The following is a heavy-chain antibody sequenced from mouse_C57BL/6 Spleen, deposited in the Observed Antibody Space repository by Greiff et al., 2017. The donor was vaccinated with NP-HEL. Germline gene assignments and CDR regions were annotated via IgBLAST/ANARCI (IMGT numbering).Heavy chain of an antibody. J-gene: IGHJ2*01. CDR1: GYAFSSSW. D-gene: IGHD1-1*02. V-gene: IGHV1-82*01. Sequence: QVQLKQSGPELVKPGASVKISCKASGYAFSSSWMNWVKQRPGKGLEWIGRIYPGDGDTNYNGKFKGKATLTADKSSSTAYMQLSSLTSEDSAVYFCARERRYGSPFDYWGQGTTLTVSS. CDR2: IYPGDGDT. CDR3: ARERRYGSPFDY.